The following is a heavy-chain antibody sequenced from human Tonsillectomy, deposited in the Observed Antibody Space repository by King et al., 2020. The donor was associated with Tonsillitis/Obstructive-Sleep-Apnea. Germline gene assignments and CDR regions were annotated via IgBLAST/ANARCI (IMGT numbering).Heavy chain of an antibody. CDR2: IYATGNHV. V-gene: IGHV3-21*01. J-gene: IGHJ4*02. Sequence: VQLVESGGGLVKPGGSLMLSCEASAFAFAYYTFDCGRQAPGKGLEWVSSIYATGNHVYYADSVKGRFTISRDNAKKSLYLEMTSLRADDTAVYYCARDLSIAYFDYWGQGTLVTVSS. CDR1: AFAFAYYT. CDR3: ARDLSIAYFDY.